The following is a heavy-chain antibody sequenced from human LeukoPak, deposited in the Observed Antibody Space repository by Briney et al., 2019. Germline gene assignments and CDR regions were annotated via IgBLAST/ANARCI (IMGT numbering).Heavy chain of an antibody. J-gene: IGHJ4*02. CDR1: GFTFSTYA. D-gene: IGHD3-3*01. Sequence: GGSLRLSCAASGFTFSTYAMSWVRQAPGKGLEWVSGISGSGGSTYYADSVKGRFTISRDNSKNTLYLQMNSLRAEDTAVYYCARVYDSSTTDWGQGTLVTVSS. CDR2: ISGSGGST. V-gene: IGHV3-23*01. CDR3: ARVYDSSTTD.